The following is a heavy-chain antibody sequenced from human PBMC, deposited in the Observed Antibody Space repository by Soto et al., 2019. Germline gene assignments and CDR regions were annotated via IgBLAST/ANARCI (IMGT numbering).Heavy chain of an antibody. D-gene: IGHD4-17*01. Sequence: GGSLRLSCAASGFTFSSYAMSWVRQAPGKGLEWVSAISGSGGSTYYADSVKGRFTISRDNSKNTLYLQMNSLRAEDTAVYYCANPDYGDYYYYYYMDVWGKGTTVTVSS. CDR1: GFTFSSYA. CDR2: ISGSGGST. J-gene: IGHJ6*03. CDR3: ANPDYGDYYYYYYMDV. V-gene: IGHV3-23*01.